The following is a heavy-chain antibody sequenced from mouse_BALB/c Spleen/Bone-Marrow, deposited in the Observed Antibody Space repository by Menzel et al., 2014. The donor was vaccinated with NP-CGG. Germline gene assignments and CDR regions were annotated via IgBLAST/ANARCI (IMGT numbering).Heavy chain of an antibody. J-gene: IGHJ3*01. D-gene: IGHD2-14*01. Sequence: VQLQQSGPDLVKPPQSLSLTCTVTGYSITSGYSCHWIRQFPGNKLEWMGYIHYSGSTDYNPSLKSRISITRDTSKNQFFLQLNSVTTEDTATYYCAREDRYGAWFAYWGQGTLVTVSA. CDR3: AREDRYGAWFAY. CDR2: IHYSGST. CDR1: GYSITSGYS. V-gene: IGHV3-1*02.